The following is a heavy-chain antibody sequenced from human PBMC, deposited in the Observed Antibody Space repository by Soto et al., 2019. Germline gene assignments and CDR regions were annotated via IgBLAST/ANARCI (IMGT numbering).Heavy chain of an antibody. V-gene: IGHV3-21*01. CDR2: ISSGSSYI. J-gene: IGHJ5*01. Sequence: GGSLRLSCAASGFTFSNAWMSWVRQAPGKGLEWISSISSGSSYIYYAGSVKGRFTISRDNAKNSLFLQMNSLRADDTAVYYCARDILSGGAYPDSWGQGTKVTVSS. CDR3: ARDILSGGAYPDS. D-gene: IGHD3-10*01. CDR1: GFTFSNAW.